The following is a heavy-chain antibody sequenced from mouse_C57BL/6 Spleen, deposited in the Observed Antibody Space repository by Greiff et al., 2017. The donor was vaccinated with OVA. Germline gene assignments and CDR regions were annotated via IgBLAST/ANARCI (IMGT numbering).Heavy chain of an antibody. CDR3: ARREGYGAMDY. CDR1: GFTFSDYG. Sequence: EVMLVESGGGLVKPGGSLKLSCAASGFTFSDYGMHWVRQAPEKGLEWVAYISSGSSTIYYADTVKGRFTISRDNAKNTLFLQMTSLRSEDTAMYYCARREGYGAMDYWGQGTSVTVSS. CDR2: ISSGSSTI. D-gene: IGHD2-2*01. J-gene: IGHJ4*01. V-gene: IGHV5-17*01.